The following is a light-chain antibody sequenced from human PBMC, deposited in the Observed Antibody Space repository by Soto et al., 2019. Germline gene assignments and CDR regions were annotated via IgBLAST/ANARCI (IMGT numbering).Light chain of an antibody. J-gene: IGLJ2*01. V-gene: IGLV2-23*03. CDR1: SSDVGSYNH. CDR2: EGS. Sequence: QSALTQPASVSGPPGQSITISCTGTSSDVGSYNHVSWYQQHPGKAPKLMIYEGSKWPSGVSNRFSGSKSGTTASLTISGLQAEDEADYYCCSYAGSNTFVVFGGGTKLTVL. CDR3: CSYAGSNTFVV.